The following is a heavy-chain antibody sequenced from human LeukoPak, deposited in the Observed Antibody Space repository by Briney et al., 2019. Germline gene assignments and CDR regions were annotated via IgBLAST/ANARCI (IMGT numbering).Heavy chain of an antibody. Sequence: GGSLRLSCAASGFTFSSYAMSWVRQAPGKGLEWVSAISGSGGSTYYADSVKGRFTISRENSKNTLYLQMSSLRAEDTAVYYCVKAYCSSTSCSFDYWGQGTLVTVSS. CDR3: VKAYCSSTSCSFDY. V-gene: IGHV3-23*01. CDR1: GFTFSSYA. D-gene: IGHD2-2*01. J-gene: IGHJ4*02. CDR2: ISGSGGST.